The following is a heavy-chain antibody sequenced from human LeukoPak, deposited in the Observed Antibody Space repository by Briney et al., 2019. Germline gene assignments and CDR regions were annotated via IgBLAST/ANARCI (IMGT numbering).Heavy chain of an antibody. CDR3: ARDHVTSVSTAFDT. D-gene: IGHD4-17*01. Sequence: SETLSPTCTVSGGSISSGGYFWSWIRQHPGKGLEWIGYIYYTGSTYYNPSLKSRLTMSVDTSRGQFFLKLTSVTAADTAVYYCARDHVTSVSTAFDTWGQGTLVIVSS. J-gene: IGHJ5*02. CDR2: IYYTGST. V-gene: IGHV4-31*03. CDR1: GGSISSGGYF.